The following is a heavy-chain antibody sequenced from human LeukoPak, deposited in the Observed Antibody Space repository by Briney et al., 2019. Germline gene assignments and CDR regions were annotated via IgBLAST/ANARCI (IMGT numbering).Heavy chain of an antibody. D-gene: IGHD5-12*01. Sequence: WGSLRLSCAASGFTFSSYWMSWVRQAPGKGLQSVAYISQDVSHKYYVDSVKGRFTISRDNAKNSLHLEMNSLRAEDTALYYCARVGYNGWNFENWGQGTLVTVSS. CDR2: ISQDVSHK. CDR3: ARVGYNGWNFEN. CDR1: GFTFSSYW. V-gene: IGHV3-7*01. J-gene: IGHJ4*02.